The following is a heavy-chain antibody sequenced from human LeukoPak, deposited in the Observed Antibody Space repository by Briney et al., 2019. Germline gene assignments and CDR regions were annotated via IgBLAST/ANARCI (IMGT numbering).Heavy chain of an antibody. CDR2: IDPSGGST. CDR1: GYTFTSYY. V-gene: IGHV1-46*01. Sequence: ASVKVSCKASGYTFTSYYTHWVRQAPGQGLEWMGVIDPSGGSTSYAQKFQGRVTMTRDTSTSTVYMELSSLRSGDTAVYYCARRPPSDYYFDSWGLGTLVTVSS. D-gene: IGHD2-21*02. CDR3: ARRPPSDYYFDS. J-gene: IGHJ4*02.